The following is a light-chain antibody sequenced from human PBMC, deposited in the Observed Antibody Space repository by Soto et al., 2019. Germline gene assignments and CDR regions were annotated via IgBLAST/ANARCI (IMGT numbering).Light chain of an antibody. Sequence: IQMTQSPSAQSASVGDTVTITCRASQNIRSHLNWYQQKPGKAPELLIYSASRLQSGVPSRFGGSGSGTDFTLTISDLQPEDFATYYCHQSYTTPPITFGLGTRPEIK. CDR3: HQSYTTPPIT. CDR1: QNIRSH. J-gene: IGKJ5*01. V-gene: IGKV1-39*01. CDR2: SAS.